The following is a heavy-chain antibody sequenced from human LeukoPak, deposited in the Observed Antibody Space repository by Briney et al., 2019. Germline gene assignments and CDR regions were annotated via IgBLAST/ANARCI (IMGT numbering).Heavy chain of an antibody. D-gene: IGHD2-2*02. CDR3: ARDSYPIVVVPAAIGMDV. Sequence: GASVKVSCKASGYTFTGYYMHWVRQAPGQGPEWMGWINPNSGGTNYAQKFQGRVTMTRDTSISTAYMELSRLRSDDTAVYYCARDSYPIVVVPAAIGMDVWGKGTTVTVSS. J-gene: IGHJ6*04. CDR1: GYTFTGYY. V-gene: IGHV1-2*02. CDR2: INPNSGGT.